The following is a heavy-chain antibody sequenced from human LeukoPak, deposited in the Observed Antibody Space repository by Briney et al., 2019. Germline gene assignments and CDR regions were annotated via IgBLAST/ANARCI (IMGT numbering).Heavy chain of an antibody. J-gene: IGHJ3*02. CDR2: IYFSGST. D-gene: IGHD6-19*01. Sequence: SETLSLTCTVSGGSISSHYWSWIRQPPGKGLEWIGYIYFSGSTNYNPSLKSRVTISIDTPNNQSSLKLSSVTAADTGVYYCARGLGAVAGRIYDGFDMWGQGTMVTVSS. CDR1: GGSISSHY. CDR3: ARGLGAVAGRIYDGFDM. V-gene: IGHV4-59*11.